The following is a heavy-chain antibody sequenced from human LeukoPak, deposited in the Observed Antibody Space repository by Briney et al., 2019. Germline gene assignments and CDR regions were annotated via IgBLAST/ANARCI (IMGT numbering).Heavy chain of an antibody. CDR3: ARPEAAGTGGSVVDP. Sequence: SETLSLTCAVSGGSISSSNWWSWVRQPPGKGLEWIGEIYHSGSTNYNPSLKSRVTISVDTSKNQFSLKLSSVTAADTAVYYCARPEAAGTGGSVVDPWGQGTLVTVSS. CDR1: GGSISSSNW. J-gene: IGHJ5*02. CDR2: IYHSGST. V-gene: IGHV4-4*02. D-gene: IGHD6-13*01.